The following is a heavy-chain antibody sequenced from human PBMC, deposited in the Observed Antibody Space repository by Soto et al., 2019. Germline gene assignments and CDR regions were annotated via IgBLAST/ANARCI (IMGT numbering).Heavy chain of an antibody. CDR3: ARNLGWFDP. CDR2: INHSGST. J-gene: IGHJ5*02. Sequence: QVQLQQWGAGLLKPSETLSLTCADYGGSFSGYYWSWIRQPPGKGLEWIGEINHSGSTNYNPSLKSRVTISVDTSKNQFSLKLSSVTAADTAVYYCARNLGWFDPWGQGTLVTVSS. CDR1: GGSFSGYY. V-gene: IGHV4-34*01. D-gene: IGHD3-16*01.